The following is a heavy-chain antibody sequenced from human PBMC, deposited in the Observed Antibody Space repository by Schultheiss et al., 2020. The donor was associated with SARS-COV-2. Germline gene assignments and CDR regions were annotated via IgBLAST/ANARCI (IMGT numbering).Heavy chain of an antibody. CDR3: ARETRGSGRHYYGMDV. CDR1: GFIVSRNY. V-gene: IGHV3-53*01. J-gene: IGHJ6*02. CDR2: IYSGGST. Sequence: GGSLRLSCGASGFIVSRNYMRWVRQAPGKGLEWVSIIYSGGSTYYADSVKGRFTISRDNSKNTLYLQMNSLRAEDTAVYYCARETRGSGRHYYGMDVWGQGTTVTVAS. D-gene: IGHD3-10*01.